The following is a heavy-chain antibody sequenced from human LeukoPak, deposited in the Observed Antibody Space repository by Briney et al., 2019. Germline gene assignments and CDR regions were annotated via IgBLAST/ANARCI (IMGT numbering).Heavy chain of an antibody. Sequence: SETLSLPCTVSGGSISCYYWSWIRQPAGKGLEWIGRIYTSGSTNYNPSLKSRVTMSVDTSKNQFSLKLSSVTAADTAVYYCARAHSSGWLFDYWGQGTLVTVSS. D-gene: IGHD6-19*01. CDR1: GGSISCYY. CDR3: ARAHSSGWLFDY. J-gene: IGHJ4*02. V-gene: IGHV4-4*07. CDR2: IYTSGST.